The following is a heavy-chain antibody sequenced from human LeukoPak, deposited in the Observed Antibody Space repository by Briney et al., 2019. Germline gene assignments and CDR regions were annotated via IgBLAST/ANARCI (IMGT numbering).Heavy chain of an antibody. CDR1: GFTFSSYS. CDR2: ISSSSSYI. V-gene: IGHV3-21*01. J-gene: IGHJ5*02. CDR3: ARDPQVQTWIQANWFDP. Sequence: GGALRLSCAASGFTFSSYSMNSGREAPGKGVEWVSSISSSSSYIYYADSVKGRFTISRDNAKSSLYLQMNSLRAEDTAVYYCARDPQVQTWIQANWFDPWGQGTLVTVSS. D-gene: IGHD5-18*01.